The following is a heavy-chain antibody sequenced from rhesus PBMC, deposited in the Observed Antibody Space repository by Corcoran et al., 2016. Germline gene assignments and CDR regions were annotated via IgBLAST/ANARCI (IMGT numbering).Heavy chain of an antibody. J-gene: IGHJ4*01. CDR2: VDPEDGEA. Sequence: RQAPRKGLECMGRVDPEDGEAKHAQKFQDKVTITADTSTDTAYMELSSLRSEDTAVYYCATWTNWNYYFDYWGQGVLVTVSS. CDR3: ATWTNWNYYFDY. V-gene: IGHV1-111*02. D-gene: IGHD1-26*01.